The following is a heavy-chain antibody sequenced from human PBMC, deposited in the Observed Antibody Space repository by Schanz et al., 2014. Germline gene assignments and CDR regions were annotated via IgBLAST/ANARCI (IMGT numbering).Heavy chain of an antibody. CDR1: GFTFSSYG. V-gene: IGHV3-30*18. J-gene: IGHJ4*02. Sequence: QVQLLDSGGGVVQPGRSLRLSCAASGFTFSSYGMHWVRQAPGKGLEWVAAMSYDGSIKYYGDSVKGRFTISRDNSKNTLYLHMNTLRSEDTAVYYCAKDSTHIDIVLVPTAIDYWGQGTLVNVSS. CDR2: MSYDGSIK. D-gene: IGHD2-2*01. CDR3: AKDSTHIDIVLVPTAIDY.